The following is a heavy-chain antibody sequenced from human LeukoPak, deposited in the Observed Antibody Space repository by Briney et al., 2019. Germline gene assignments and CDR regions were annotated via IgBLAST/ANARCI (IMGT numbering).Heavy chain of an antibody. J-gene: IGHJ5*02. CDR1: GDSINNHY. CDR2: IYTRGST. V-gene: IGHV4-4*09. Sequence: SETLSLTCTVSGDSINNHYWSWIRQPPGKGLEWIGFIYTRGSTNYNPSLKSRVTMSGDTSKNQVSLTLNYVTAADTAVYYCARRWIETTKTYSYWFDPWGQGTLVTVSS. D-gene: IGHD1-1*01. CDR3: ARRWIETTKTYSYWFDP.